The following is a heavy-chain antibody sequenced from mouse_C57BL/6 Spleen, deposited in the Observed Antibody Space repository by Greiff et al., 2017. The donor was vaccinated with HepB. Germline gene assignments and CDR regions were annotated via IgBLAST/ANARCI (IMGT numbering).Heavy chain of an antibody. V-gene: IGHV1-39*01. CDR3: ARDYYGSSSYYFDY. CDR2: INPNYGTT. D-gene: IGHD1-1*01. Sequence: EVKLMESGPELVKPGASVKISCKASGYSFTDYNMNWVKQRNGKSLEWLGVINPNYGTTSYNQKFKGKATLTVDQSSSQAYMQLNSLTSEDSAVYYCARDYYGSSSYYFDYWGQGTTLTVSS. J-gene: IGHJ2*01. CDR1: GYSFTDYN.